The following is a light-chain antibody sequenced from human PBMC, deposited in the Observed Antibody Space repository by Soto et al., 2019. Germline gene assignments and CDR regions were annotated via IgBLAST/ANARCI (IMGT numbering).Light chain of an antibody. CDR2: KAS. V-gene: IGKV1-5*03. Sequence: DIQMTQSPSTLSASVGDRFTITCRASQSSSSWLAWYQQKPGKAPKLLIYKASTLQSGVPSRFSGSGSGTEFTLAISSLQPDDSATYYCQQYNDNWTFGQGTKV. CDR1: QSSSSW. J-gene: IGKJ1*01. CDR3: QQYNDNWT.